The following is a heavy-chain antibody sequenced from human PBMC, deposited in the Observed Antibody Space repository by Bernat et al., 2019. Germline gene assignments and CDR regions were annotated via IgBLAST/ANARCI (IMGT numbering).Heavy chain of an antibody. CDR1: GFTFLSYA. CDR3: VKGDYYYHDSSAYLDH. V-gene: IGHV3-23*01. Sequence: EVQLLESGGGLVQPGGPLRLSCAASGFTFLSYAMSWVRQAPGKGLEWVSAMSGSGIDTYYTDSVKGRFTISRDNSKDTLYLQMNSLRAEDTAVYFCVKGDYYYHDSSAYLDHWGQGTLVTVSS. J-gene: IGHJ4*02. D-gene: IGHD3-22*01. CDR2: MSGSGIDT.